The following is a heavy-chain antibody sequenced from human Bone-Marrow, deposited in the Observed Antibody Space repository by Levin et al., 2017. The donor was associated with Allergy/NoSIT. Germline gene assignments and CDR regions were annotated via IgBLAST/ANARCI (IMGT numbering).Heavy chain of an antibody. J-gene: IGHJ4*02. Sequence: PGGSLRLSCAASGFGFRNYAMHWVRQSPGRGLEWVAFISFDGGNKYYRDYVEGRFTISRDNSNDTLYLQMDSLTVEDTAVYYCARDPPVYIDDSSGYLDYWGQGALVTVSS. CDR3: ARDPPVYIDDSSGYLDY. D-gene: IGHD3-22*01. CDR1: GFGFRNYA. V-gene: IGHV3-30-3*01. CDR2: ISFDGGNK.